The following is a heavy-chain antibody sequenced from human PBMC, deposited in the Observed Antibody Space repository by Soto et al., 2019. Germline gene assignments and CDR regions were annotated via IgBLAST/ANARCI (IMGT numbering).Heavy chain of an antibody. CDR1: GYTFTSYY. Sequence: ASVKVSCKASGYTFTSYYLHWVRQAPGQGLESMGIINPSGGSTSYAQKFQGRLTMTRDTSTSTVYIELSSLRSEDTAVYYCATSVGGARYYYYVMDVWGQGTTVTVS. V-gene: IGHV1-46*03. J-gene: IGHJ6*01. D-gene: IGHD1-26*01. CDR2: INPSGGST. CDR3: ATSVGGARYYYYVMDV.